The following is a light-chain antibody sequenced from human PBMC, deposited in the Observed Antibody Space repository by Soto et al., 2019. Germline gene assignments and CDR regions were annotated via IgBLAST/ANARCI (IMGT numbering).Light chain of an antibody. CDR2: EGS. Sequence: QSVLTQPASVSGSPGQSITISCTGSSSDVGSYNLVSWYQQHPGKAPKHMIYEGSKRPSGVSNRFSGSKSGNTASLTISGLQAEDEADYYCCSYAGNNVVFGGGTKLTVL. J-gene: IGLJ2*01. CDR3: CSYAGNNVV. CDR1: SSDVGSYNL. V-gene: IGLV2-23*01.